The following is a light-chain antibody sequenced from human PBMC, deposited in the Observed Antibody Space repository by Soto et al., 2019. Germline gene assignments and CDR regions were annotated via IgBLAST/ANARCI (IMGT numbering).Light chain of an antibody. Sequence: DIQMTQSPSSVSASVGDRVSITCRTSQGVGKWLAWYQQKPGKAPKLLIYATSSLQSGVPSRFSGSGSGTDFTLTISSLQPEDFASYYCQQTNSYPITFGGGTRVEIK. CDR1: QGVGKW. CDR2: ATS. CDR3: QQTNSYPIT. J-gene: IGKJ4*01. V-gene: IGKV1-12*01.